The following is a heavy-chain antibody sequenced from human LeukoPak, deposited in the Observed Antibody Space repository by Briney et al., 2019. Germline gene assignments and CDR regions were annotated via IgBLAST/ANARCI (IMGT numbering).Heavy chain of an antibody. CDR2: ITAYNDNT. CDR3: ARALLWFGEPSHIDY. CDR1: GYTFTSYG. V-gene: IGHV1-18*01. D-gene: IGHD3-10*01. Sequence: AASVKVSCKASGYTFTSYGISWVRQAPGQGLEWMGWITAYNDNTNYARKLQGRVTMATDTSTSTAYMELRSLRSDDTAVYYCARALLWFGEPSHIDYWGQGTLVTVSS. J-gene: IGHJ4*02.